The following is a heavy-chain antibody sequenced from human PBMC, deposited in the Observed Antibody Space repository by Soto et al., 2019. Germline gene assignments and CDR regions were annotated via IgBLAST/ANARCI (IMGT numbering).Heavy chain of an antibody. CDR3: ARGHYYYAMDV. Sequence: SETLSLTCAVSGGSVSSGVFSWNGIRQPPGQGLEWIGYISHGGSPHYTPSLRSRVSISVDRSTNVISLNLTSMTPADTAVYFCARGHYYYAMDVWGQGTTVTVSS. CDR2: ISHGGSP. J-gene: IGHJ6*02. CDR1: GGSVSSGVFS. V-gene: IGHV4-30-2*01.